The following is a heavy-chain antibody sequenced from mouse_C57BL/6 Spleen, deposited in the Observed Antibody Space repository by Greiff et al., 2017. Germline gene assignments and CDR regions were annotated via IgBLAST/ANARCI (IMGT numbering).Heavy chain of an antibody. J-gene: IGHJ4*01. CDR1: GFNIKDYY. CDR3: SRLDDYVIYAMDY. V-gene: IGHV14-2*01. CDR2: IDPEDGET. Sequence: VQLQQSGAELVKPGASVKLSCTASGFNIKDYYMHWVKQRTEQGLEWIGGIDPEDGETKYAPKFQGKATITVDTSSNTAYMQLSSLTSEDTAVYYGSRLDDYVIYAMDYWGQGTSVTVSS. D-gene: IGHD2-4*01.